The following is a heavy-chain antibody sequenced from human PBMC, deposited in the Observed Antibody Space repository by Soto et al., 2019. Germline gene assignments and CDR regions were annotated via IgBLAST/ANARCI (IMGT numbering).Heavy chain of an antibody. Sequence: SETLSLTCTVSGGSISSGGYYWSWIRQHPGKGLEWIGYIYYSGSTYYNPSLKSRVTISVDTSKNQFSLKLSSVTAADTAVYYCARDNGAAPWFDPWGQGTLVTVSS. D-gene: IGHD6-6*01. CDR2: IYYSGST. V-gene: IGHV4-31*03. CDR1: GGSISSGGYY. J-gene: IGHJ5*02. CDR3: ARDNGAAPWFDP.